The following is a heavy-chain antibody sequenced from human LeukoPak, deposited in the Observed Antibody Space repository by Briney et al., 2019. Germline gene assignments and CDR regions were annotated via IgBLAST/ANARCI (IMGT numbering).Heavy chain of an antibody. D-gene: IGHD5-24*01. Sequence: PSETLSLTCAVSGGSISSGGYSWSWIRQPPGKGLEWIGYIYYSGSTYYNPSLKSRVTISVDTSKNQFSLKLSSVTAADTAVYYCAMSRDEGGDAFDIWGQGTMVTVSS. CDR2: IYYSGST. CDR1: GGSISSGGYS. J-gene: IGHJ3*02. V-gene: IGHV4-30-4*07. CDR3: AMSRDEGGDAFDI.